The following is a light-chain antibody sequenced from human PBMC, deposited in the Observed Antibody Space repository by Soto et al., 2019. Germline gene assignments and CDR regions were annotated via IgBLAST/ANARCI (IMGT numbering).Light chain of an antibody. CDR3: LLVYGGTRQGV. J-gene: IGLJ2*01. Sequence: QAVVTQEPSLTVSPGGTVTLTCGSSTGAVTSGHYPYWFQQKPGQAPRALIYDTSNKHSWTPARFSGSLLGGKAALTLSGAQPEDEDEYYCLLVYGGTRQGVFGGGTKLTVL. CDR2: DTS. V-gene: IGLV7-46*01. CDR1: TGAVTSGHY.